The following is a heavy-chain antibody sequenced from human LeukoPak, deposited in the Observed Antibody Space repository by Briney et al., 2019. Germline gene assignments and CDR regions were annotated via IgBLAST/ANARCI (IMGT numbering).Heavy chain of an antibody. Sequence: PGGSLRLSCAASGFTFSNYAIHWVRQAPGKGLEWVAFISYDGSNKHYADSVKGRFTISRDNSKNTLYLQMNSLRPEDTAVYYCAREGMAVPGTLDYWGQGTLSPSSQ. J-gene: IGHJ4*02. D-gene: IGHD6-19*01. CDR2: ISYDGSNK. CDR3: AREGMAVPGTLDY. CDR1: GFTFSNYA. V-gene: IGHV3-30-3*01.